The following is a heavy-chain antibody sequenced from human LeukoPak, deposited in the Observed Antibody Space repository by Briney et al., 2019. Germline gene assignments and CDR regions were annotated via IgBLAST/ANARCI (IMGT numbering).Heavy chain of an antibody. CDR3: ARDLDRDEYGDFTDY. D-gene: IGHD2-21*02. V-gene: IGHV1-3*01. J-gene: IGHJ4*02. CDR2: INAGNGNT. Sequence: ASVKVSCKASGYTFTSYAMHWVRQAPGQRLEWMGWINAGNGNTKYSQKFQDRVTITRDTSASTAYMELSSLRSEDTAVYYCARDLDRDEYGDFTDYWGQGTLVTVSS. CDR1: GYTFTSYA.